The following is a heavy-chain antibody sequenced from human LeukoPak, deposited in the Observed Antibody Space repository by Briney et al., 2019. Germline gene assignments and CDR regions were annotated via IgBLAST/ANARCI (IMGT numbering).Heavy chain of an antibody. J-gene: IGHJ6*02. V-gene: IGHV4-59*12. D-gene: IGHD2-15*01. CDR3: ARAELGCSGGSCYSERNYYYYYGMDV. CDR1: GGSISSYY. CDR2: IYYSGST. Sequence: SETLSLTCTVSGGSISSYYWSWIRQPPGKGLEWIGYIYYSGSTYYNPSLKSRVTISVDTSKNQFSLKLSSVTAADTAVYYCARAELGCSGGSCYSERNYYYYYGMDVWGQGTTVTVSS.